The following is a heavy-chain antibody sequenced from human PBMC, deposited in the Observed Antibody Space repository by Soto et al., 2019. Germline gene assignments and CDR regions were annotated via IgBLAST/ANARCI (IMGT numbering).Heavy chain of an antibody. V-gene: IGHV3-33*01. Sequence: QVQLVESGGGVVQPGRSLRLSCAASGFTFSSYGMHRVRQAPGKGLEWVAVIWYDGSNKHYADSVKGRFTVSRYNSKNTLYLQVNNLRAEDTAVYYCARTFLEWFYGMDGCGQGTTVTVSS. J-gene: IGHJ6*02. CDR2: IWYDGSNK. D-gene: IGHD3-3*02. CDR1: GFTFSSYG. CDR3: ARTFLEWFYGMDG.